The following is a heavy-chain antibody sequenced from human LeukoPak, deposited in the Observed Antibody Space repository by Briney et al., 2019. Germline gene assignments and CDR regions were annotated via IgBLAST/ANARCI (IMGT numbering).Heavy chain of an antibody. Sequence: SVKVSCKASGGTFSSYAISWVRQAPGQGLEWMGRIIPILGIANYAQKFQGRVTITADKSTSTAYMELSSLRSEDTAVYYCARVVVVVPAAINWLDPWGQGTLVTVSS. D-gene: IGHD2-2*01. CDR1: GGTFSSYA. CDR3: ARVVVVVPAAINWLDP. CDR2: IIPILGIA. J-gene: IGHJ5*02. V-gene: IGHV1-69*04.